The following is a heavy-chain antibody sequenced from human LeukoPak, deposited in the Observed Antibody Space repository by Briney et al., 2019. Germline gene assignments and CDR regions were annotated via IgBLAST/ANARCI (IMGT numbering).Heavy chain of an antibody. D-gene: IGHD2-8*01. CDR2: IYYNGNT. CDR3: ARDPNGNLHFDY. J-gene: IGHJ4*02. V-gene: IGHV3-53*01. Sequence: GGSRRLSCAASGLIVSNSYMNWVRKAPGKGLEWVSVIYYNGNTFYADSVMGRFTISRDNSKNTLYLQMNSLRAEDTAVYYCARDPNGNLHFDYWGQGTLVTVSS. CDR1: GLIVSNSY.